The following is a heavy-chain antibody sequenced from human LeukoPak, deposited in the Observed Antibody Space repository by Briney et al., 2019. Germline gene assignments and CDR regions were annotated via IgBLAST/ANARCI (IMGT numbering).Heavy chain of an antibody. J-gene: IGHJ6*02. Sequence: PSETLSLTCTVSGGSISSYYWSWIRQPPGKGLEWIGYIYYSGSTNYNPSLKSRVTISVDTSKNQFSLKLSSVTAADTAVYYCASGRTDIVVVVAANPSTYYYYYYGMDVWGQGTTVTVSS. CDR1: GGSISSYY. D-gene: IGHD2-15*01. CDR3: ASGRTDIVVVVAANPSTYYYYYYGMDV. V-gene: IGHV4-59*01. CDR2: IYYSGST.